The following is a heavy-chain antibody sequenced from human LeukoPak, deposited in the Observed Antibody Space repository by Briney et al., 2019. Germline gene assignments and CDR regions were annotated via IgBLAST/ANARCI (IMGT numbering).Heavy chain of an antibody. CDR2: ISGGSSFT. D-gene: IGHD5-12*01. J-gene: IGHJ4*02. CDR3: ARDDIVATSADY. CDR1: GFSFSSFS. V-gene: IGHV3-21*01. Sequence: PGGSLRLSCAASGFSFSSFSMNWVRQAPGKGLEWVSYISGGSSFTYYVDSVKGRFTISRDNAKNSLYLQMNSLRAEDTAVYYCARDDIVATSADYWGQGTLVTVSS.